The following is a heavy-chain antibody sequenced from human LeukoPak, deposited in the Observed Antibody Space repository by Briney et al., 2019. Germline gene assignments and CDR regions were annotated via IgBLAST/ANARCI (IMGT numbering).Heavy chain of an antibody. V-gene: IGHV3-74*01. CDR2: IYSDGSTT. Sequence: GGSLRLSCAASGFTFSSYWMHWVRQPPGEGLVWVSRIYSDGSTTSYADSVKGRFTISRDNAKNSLYLQMNSLRAEDTAVYYCARENDSSEGYFDYWGQGTLVTVSS. CDR1: GFTFSSYW. J-gene: IGHJ4*02. D-gene: IGHD3-22*01. CDR3: ARENDSSEGYFDY.